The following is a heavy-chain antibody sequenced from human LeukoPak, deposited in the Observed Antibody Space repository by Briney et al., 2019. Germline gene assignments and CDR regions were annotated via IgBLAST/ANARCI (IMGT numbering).Heavy chain of an antibody. CDR2: IYYSGST. J-gene: IGHJ4*02. Sequence: SETLSLTCAVYGGSFSGYYWSWIRQPPGKGLEWIGYIYYSGSTNYNPSLKSRVTISVHTSKNQFSLKLSSVTAADTAVYYCARLREMATTVDYWGQGTLVTVSS. V-gene: IGHV4-59*08. CDR1: GGSFSGYY. CDR3: ARLREMATTVDY. D-gene: IGHD5-24*01.